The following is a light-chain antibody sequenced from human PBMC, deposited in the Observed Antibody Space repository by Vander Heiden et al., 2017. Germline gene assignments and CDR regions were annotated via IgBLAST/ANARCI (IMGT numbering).Light chain of an antibody. CDR1: QSISSY. V-gene: IGKV1-39*01. Sequence: DIQMTQSPSSLSSSVGDRVTITCRASQSISSYLNWYQQKPGKAPKLLIYAASSLQSAVPSRFSGSGSGTDFTLTISSLQPEDFATYYCRLSASTLSTFGQGTKVEIK. CDR3: RLSASTLST. CDR2: AAS. J-gene: IGKJ1*01.